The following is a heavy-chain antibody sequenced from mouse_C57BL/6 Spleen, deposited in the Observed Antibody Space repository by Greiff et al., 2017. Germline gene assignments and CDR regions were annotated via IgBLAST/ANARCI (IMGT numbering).Heavy chain of an antibody. J-gene: IGHJ3*01. CDR2: INPSSGYT. D-gene: IGHD1-1*01. CDR1: GYTFTSYT. V-gene: IGHV1-4*01. Sequence: VPLQQSGAELARPGASVQMSCKASGYTFTSYTMHWVKQRPGQGLEWIGYINPSSGYTKYNQKFKDKATLTADKSSITAYMQLSSLTSEDSAVYYCASHYGSSYWFAYWGQGTLVTVSA. CDR3: ASHYGSSYWFAY.